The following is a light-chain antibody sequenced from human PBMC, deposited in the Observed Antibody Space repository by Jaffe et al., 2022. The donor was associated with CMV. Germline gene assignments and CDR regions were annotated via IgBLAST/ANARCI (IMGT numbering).Light chain of an antibody. J-gene: IGKJ2*01. CDR2: GAS. CDR1: QNVVDN. V-gene: IGKV3-15*01. CDR3: QQYNNWPLYT. Sequence: IVVTQSPATLSLSPGERATLSCRVSQNVVDNFAWYQQKPGQAPRLLIYGASSRATGVPARVSGSGSGTEFTLTISSLQSEDFAVYYCQQYNNWPLYTFGQGTRLEMK.